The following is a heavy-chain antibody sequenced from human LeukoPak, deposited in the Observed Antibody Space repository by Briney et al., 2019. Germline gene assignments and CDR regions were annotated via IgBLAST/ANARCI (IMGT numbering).Heavy chain of an antibody. Sequence: GGSLRLSCAASGFTFSLFGMNWVRQAPGKGLEWVSYISSSGTTIHSADSVKGRFTISRDNAKNSLYLQMNSLRAEDTAVYYCARGGTYYYDSSGYHDYWGQGTLVTVSS. D-gene: IGHD3-22*01. CDR3: ARGGTYYYDSSGYHDY. V-gene: IGHV3-48*01. J-gene: IGHJ4*02. CDR2: ISSSGTTI. CDR1: GFTFSLFG.